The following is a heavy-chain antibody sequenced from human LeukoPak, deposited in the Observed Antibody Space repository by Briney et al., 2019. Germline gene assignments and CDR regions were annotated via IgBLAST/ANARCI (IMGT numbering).Heavy chain of an antibody. J-gene: IGHJ4*02. CDR3: AKDSAADLPYYFDY. CDR2: IKQDGSGK. CDR1: GFTFSSYW. V-gene: IGHV3-7*03. Sequence: GGSLRLSCAASGFTFSSYWMSWVRQAPGKGLEWVANIKQDGSGKYYVDSVKGRFTISRDNSKNTLYLQMNSLRAEDTAVYYCAKDSAADLPYYFDYWGQGTLVTVSS. D-gene: IGHD6-13*01.